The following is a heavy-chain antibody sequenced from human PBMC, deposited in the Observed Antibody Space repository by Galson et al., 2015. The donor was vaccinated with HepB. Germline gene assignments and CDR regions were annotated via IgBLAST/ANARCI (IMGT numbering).Heavy chain of an antibody. V-gene: IGHV3-21*01. D-gene: IGHD3-22*01. J-gene: IGHJ5*02. CDR3: ARLQYDSSGYSWFDP. CDR2: ISSSSSYI. Sequence: SLRLSCAASGFTFSSYSMNWVRQAPGKGLEWVSSISSSSSYIYYADSVKGRFTISRDNAKNSLYLQMNSLRAEDTAVYYCARLQYDSSGYSWFDPWGQGTLVTVSS. CDR1: GFTFSSYS.